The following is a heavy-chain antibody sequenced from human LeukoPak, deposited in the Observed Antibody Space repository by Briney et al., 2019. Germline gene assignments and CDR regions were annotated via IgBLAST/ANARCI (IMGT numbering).Heavy chain of an antibody. CDR1: AFSLNAYN. V-gene: IGHV3-30-3*01. CDR2: ISYEGSNK. CDR3: ARPSSPYDFWSGPSGYYYYYYMDV. Sequence: GGSLRLSCAASAFSLNAYNMNWVRQAPGKGLEWVAAISYEGSNKYYADSVKGRFTISRDNSKNTLYLQMNSLRAEDTAVYYCARPSSPYDFWSGPSGYYYYYYMDVWGKGTTVTVSS. D-gene: IGHD3-3*01. J-gene: IGHJ6*03.